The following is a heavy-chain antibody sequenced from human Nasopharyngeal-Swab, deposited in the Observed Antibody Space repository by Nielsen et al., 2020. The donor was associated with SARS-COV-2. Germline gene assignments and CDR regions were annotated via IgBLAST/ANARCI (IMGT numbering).Heavy chain of an antibody. Sequence: GESLKISCAASRFTFSFFSMNWVRQAPGKGLEWVASISSRGDYMYYADSVKGRFTISRGNSKNSLYLQMNNLRAEDTAVYYCARTGFSSTWRNAYDIWGQGTMVTVSS. CDR2: ISSRGDYM. D-gene: IGHD3-9*01. CDR1: RFTFSFFS. CDR3: ARTGFSSTWRNAYDI. J-gene: IGHJ3*02. V-gene: IGHV3-21*01.